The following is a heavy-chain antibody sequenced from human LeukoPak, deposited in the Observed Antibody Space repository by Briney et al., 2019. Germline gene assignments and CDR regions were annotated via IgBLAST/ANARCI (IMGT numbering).Heavy chain of an antibody. CDR2: IYTSGST. CDR3: ARERWLGYYYYYMDV. J-gene: IGHJ6*03. CDR1: GDSISSGSYY. V-gene: IGHV4-61*02. Sequence: SETLSLTCTVSGDSISSGSYYWSWIRQPAGKGLEWIGRIYTSGSTNYNPSLKSRVTISVDTSKNQFSLKLSSVTAADTAVYYCARERWLGYYYYYMDVWGKGTTVTVSS. D-gene: IGHD6-19*01.